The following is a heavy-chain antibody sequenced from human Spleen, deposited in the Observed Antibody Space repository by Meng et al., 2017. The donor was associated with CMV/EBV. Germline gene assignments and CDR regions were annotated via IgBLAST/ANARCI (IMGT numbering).Heavy chain of an antibody. Sequence: GGSLRLSCAASGFTFSSYSMNWVRQAPGKGLEWVSSISSSSSYIYYADSVKGRFTISRDNAKNSLYLQMNSLKTEDTAVYYCTTDYVVEIYDSGGYKFGRWAFDYWGQGTLVTVSS. CDR2: ISSSSSYI. CDR1: GFTFSSYS. V-gene: IGHV3-21*03. J-gene: IGHJ4*02. CDR3: TTDYVVEIYDSGGYKFGRWAFDY. D-gene: IGHD3-22*01.